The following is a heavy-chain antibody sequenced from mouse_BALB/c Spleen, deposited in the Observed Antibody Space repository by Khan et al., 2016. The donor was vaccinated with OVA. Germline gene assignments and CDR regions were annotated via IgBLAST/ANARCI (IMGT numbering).Heavy chain of an antibody. Sequence: EVQLQESGAELVKPGASVKLSCTAPGFNIKDTYMHWVKQRPEQGLEWIGRIDPANGNTKYDPKFQGKATITADTSSNTAYLQLSSLTSEDTADYYCARCWRYAMDYWGQGTSVTVSS. J-gene: IGHJ4*01. CDR1: GFNIKDTY. V-gene: IGHV14-3*02. CDR2: IDPANGNT. CDR3: ARCWRYAMDY.